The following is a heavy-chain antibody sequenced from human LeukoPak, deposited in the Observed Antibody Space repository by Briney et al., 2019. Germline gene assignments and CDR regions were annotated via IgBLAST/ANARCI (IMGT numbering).Heavy chain of an antibody. Sequence: GGSLRLSCAASGSTVNSNFMNWVRQAPGKGLEWVSVTFSGGSTYYADSVKGRITISRDNSKNTLYLQMNSLRAEDTAVYYCASGNSGYFYADYWGQGALVTVSS. J-gene: IGHJ4*02. CDR2: TFSGGST. CDR3: ASGNSGYFYADY. CDR1: GSTVNSNF. V-gene: IGHV3-53*01. D-gene: IGHD3-22*01.